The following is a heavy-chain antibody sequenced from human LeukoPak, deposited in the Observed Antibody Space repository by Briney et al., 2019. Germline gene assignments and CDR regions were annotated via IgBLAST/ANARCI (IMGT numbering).Heavy chain of an antibody. V-gene: IGHV1-18*01. CDR3: ARDRISGYCSGGSCPPGDY. D-gene: IGHD2-15*01. CDR1: GYTFTSYG. J-gene: IGHJ4*02. CDR2: LSSYNGNT. Sequence: GASVKVSFKASGYTFTSYGISWVRQAPGQGPAWMGWLSSYNGNTNYAQKLQGRVTMTTDTSTSTAYMELRSLRSDDTAVYYCARDRISGYCSGGSCPPGDYWGQGTLVTVSS.